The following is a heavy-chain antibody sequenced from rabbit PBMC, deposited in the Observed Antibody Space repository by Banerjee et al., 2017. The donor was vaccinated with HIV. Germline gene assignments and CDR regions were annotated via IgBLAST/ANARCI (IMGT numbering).Heavy chain of an antibody. J-gene: IGHJ4*01. V-gene: IGHV1S45*01. D-gene: IGHD6-1*01. CDR1: GSDISRNA. CDR3: ARGMAYGYADNAYAVDL. CDR2: IGTGSGTT. Sequence: QEQLVESGGGLVQPEGSLTLTCKASGSDISRNAMCWVRQAPGKGLEWIACIGTGSGTTYYATWAKGRFTLSTTSSTTVTLHMTSLTGADTATYFCARGMAYGYADNAYAVDLWGPGTLVTVS.